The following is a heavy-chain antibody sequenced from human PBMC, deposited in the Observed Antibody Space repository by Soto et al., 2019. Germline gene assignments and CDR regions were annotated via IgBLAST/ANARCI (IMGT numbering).Heavy chain of an antibody. CDR2: IVVGSGNT. Sequence: ASVKVSCKASGFTFTSSAVHWVRQARGQRLEWIGWIVVGSGNTNYAQKFQERVTITRDMPTSTVYMELSSLRSEDTAVYYCAAAPAYGSGSYEGNFDYWGQGTLVTVSS. V-gene: IGHV1-58*01. D-gene: IGHD3-10*01. J-gene: IGHJ4*02. CDR3: AAAPAYGSGSYEGNFDY. CDR1: GFTFTSSA.